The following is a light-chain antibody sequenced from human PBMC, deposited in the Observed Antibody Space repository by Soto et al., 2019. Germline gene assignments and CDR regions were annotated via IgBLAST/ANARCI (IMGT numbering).Light chain of an antibody. Sequence: DIVMTQTPLSSPVTLGQPASISCRSSQSLLRSDGHTYLSWLQQRPGQPARLLLYKVFNRFSGVPDRCSGRGAGTDFTLKISRVEAEDGGIDYCMQATQFPITFGPGTKVDIK. J-gene: IGKJ3*01. CDR1: QSLLRSDGHTY. CDR3: MQATQFPIT. CDR2: KVF. V-gene: IGKV2-24*01.